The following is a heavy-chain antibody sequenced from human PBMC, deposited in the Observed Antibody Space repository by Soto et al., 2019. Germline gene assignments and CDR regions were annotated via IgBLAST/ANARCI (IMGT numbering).Heavy chain of an antibody. CDR2: VSGSNGNT. Sequence: QVQLVQSEAEVKKPGASVKVSCEASGYTFINHGISWVRQAPGQGLEWMGWVSGSNGNTKYAQKFQGRVTMTTETSTSTAHMELRNLRSDDTAVYFCARDFYTLAYYVDPWGQGTLVTVSS. J-gene: IGHJ5*02. CDR3: ARDFYTLAYYVDP. CDR1: GYTFINHG. D-gene: IGHD1-26*01. V-gene: IGHV1-18*04.